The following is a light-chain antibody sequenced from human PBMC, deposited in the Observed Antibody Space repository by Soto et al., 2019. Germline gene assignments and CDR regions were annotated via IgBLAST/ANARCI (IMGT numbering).Light chain of an antibody. CDR3: QQRSNWPQT. CDR2: QAS. J-gene: IGKJ1*01. V-gene: IGKV1-5*03. Sequence: DIQMTHSPSALSASVGDRVTITFRASQTISSWLAWYQQKPGEAPRLLIYQASSLETEVPSRFSGSGSGTDFTLTISSLEPEDFAVYYCQQRSNWPQTFGQGTKVDIK. CDR1: QTISSW.